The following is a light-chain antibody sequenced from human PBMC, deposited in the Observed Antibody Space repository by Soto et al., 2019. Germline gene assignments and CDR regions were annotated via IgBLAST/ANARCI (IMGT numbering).Light chain of an antibody. CDR1: QGISTS. CDR2: AAS. Sequence: DIHLTQSPAFLSASVRDRVTITCRASQGISTSLAWYQQKPGKAPKLLIYAASTLQTGVPSRFAGSGSGTEFTLTISNLQPEDFATYFCQQYDSYPRTFGQGTKVEIK. V-gene: IGKV1-9*01. CDR3: QQYDSYPRT. J-gene: IGKJ1*01.